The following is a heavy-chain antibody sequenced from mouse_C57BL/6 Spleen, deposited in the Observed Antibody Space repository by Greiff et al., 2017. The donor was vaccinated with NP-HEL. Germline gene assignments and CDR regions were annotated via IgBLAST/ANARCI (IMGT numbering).Heavy chain of an antibody. D-gene: IGHD2-3*01. Sequence: EVQRVESGGGLVKPGGSLKLSCAASGFTFSDYGMHWVRQAPEKGLEWVAYISSGSSTIYYADTVKGRFTISRDNAKNTLFLQMTSLRSEDTAMYYCARAIYDGSYWYFDVWGTGTTVTVSS. CDR1: GFTFSDYG. V-gene: IGHV5-17*01. J-gene: IGHJ1*03. CDR2: ISSGSSTI. CDR3: ARAIYDGSYWYFDV.